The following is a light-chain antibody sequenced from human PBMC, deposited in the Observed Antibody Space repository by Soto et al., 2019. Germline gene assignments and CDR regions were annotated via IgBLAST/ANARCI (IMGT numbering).Light chain of an antibody. CDR1: QGIRND. CDR2: AAS. CDR3: LQDYNYPLT. Sequence: AIQMTQSPSSLSASVGDRVTITCRASQGIRNDLGWYQQKQGKAPKLLIYAASSLQSGLPSRFSGSGSGTDFTLTISSLQPEDFATYYCLQDYNYPLTFGGGTKVEIK. J-gene: IGKJ4*01. V-gene: IGKV1-6*01.